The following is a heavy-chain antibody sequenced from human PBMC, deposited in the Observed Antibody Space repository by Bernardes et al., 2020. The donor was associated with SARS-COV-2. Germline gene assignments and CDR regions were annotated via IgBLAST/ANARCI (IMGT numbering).Heavy chain of an antibody. V-gene: IGHV3-33*01. J-gene: IGHJ4*02. Sequence: GGSLRLSCAASGFTFSSYGMHWVRQAPGKGLEWVAVIWYDGSNKYYADSVKGRFTISRDNSKNTLYLQMNSLRAEDTAVYYCARDYGSLEVPAAMPSVLWGQGTLVTVSS. CDR3: ARDYGSLEVPAAMPSVL. CDR2: IWYDGSNK. CDR1: GFTFSSYG. D-gene: IGHD2-2*01.